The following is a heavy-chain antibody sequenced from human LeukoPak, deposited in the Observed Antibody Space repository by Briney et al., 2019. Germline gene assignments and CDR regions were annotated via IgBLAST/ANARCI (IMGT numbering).Heavy chain of an antibody. V-gene: IGHV4-4*07. CDR3: ARLGAAFAI. CDR1: GGSIRSYY. J-gene: IGHJ3*02. Sequence: PSETLSLTCTVSGGSIRSYYGSWIRQPAGKGLEGVGRIYTSGSTNYNRSRKSRVTMSVDTSKTQSSLKLSSVTAAATAVYYCARLGAAFAIWGQGTMVTVSS. CDR2: IYTSGST.